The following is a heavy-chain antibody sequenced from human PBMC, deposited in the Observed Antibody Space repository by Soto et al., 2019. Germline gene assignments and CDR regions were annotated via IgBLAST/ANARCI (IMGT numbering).Heavy chain of an antibody. CDR3: ARVVYSSGRLTFDY. CDR2: IDWDSDK. D-gene: IGHD6-19*01. V-gene: IGHV2-70*11. J-gene: IGHJ4*02. Sequence: SGPTLVNPTQTLTLTCSFSGFSLSTSGMCVNWIRQPPGRALEWLARIDWDSDKYYSTSLKTRLTISKDTSKNQVVLTMTNMDPVDTATYYCARVVYSSGRLTFDYWGQGALVTVSS. CDR1: GFSLSTSGMC.